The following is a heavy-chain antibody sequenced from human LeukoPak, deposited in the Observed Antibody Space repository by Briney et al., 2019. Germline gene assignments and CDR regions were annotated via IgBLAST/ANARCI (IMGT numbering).Heavy chain of an antibody. V-gene: IGHV4-59*01. J-gene: IGHJ6*03. CDR1: GGSISSYY. CDR2: IYYSGST. Sequence: SETLSLTCTVSGGSISSYYWSWIRQPPGKGLEWIGYIYYSGSTNYNPSLKSRVTISVDTSKNQFSLKLSSVTAADTAVYYCARVHSNWGYYYMDVWGKGTTVTVSS. CDR3: ARVHSNWGYYYMDV. D-gene: IGHD4-11*01.